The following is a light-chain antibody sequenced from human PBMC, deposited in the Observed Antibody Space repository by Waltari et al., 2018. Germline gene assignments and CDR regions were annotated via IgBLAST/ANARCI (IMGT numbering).Light chain of an antibody. CDR2: WVS. V-gene: IGKV4-1*01. CDR3: QQYYSSRS. Sequence: FNDENGFAGYQHVLVQPPKLLIYWVSTRHAGVPDLFSGSGSVTDFTLTISSLQAEDLAVYYCQQYYSSRSFGQGSMVEI. J-gene: IGKJ1*01. CDR1: FNDENG.